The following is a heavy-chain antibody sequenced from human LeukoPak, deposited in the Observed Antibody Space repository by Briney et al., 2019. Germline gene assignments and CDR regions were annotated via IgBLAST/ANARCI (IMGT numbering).Heavy chain of an antibody. Sequence: ASVKVSCKASGYTFTSYGISWVRQAPGQGLEGMGWISVYSGNTNYAQKLQGRVTMTTDTSTSTAYMELRSLRSDDTAVYYCARDTESPLGYCTNGVCLGDYWGQGTLVTVSS. J-gene: IGHJ4*02. V-gene: IGHV1-18*01. D-gene: IGHD2-8*01. CDR2: ISVYSGNT. CDR1: GYTFTSYG. CDR3: ARDTESPLGYCTNGVCLGDY.